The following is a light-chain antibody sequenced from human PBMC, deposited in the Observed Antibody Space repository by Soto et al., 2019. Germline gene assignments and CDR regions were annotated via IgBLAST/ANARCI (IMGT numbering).Light chain of an antibody. CDR1: QSVNKRD. V-gene: IGKV3-20*01. CDR2: GAS. CDR3: QHYDNVALT. Sequence: EIVLTQSPGTLSLSPGERATLSCRASQSVNKRDLVWYQQKAGQAPRLLIYGASSRAIGIPDRFSGSGSGTDFTLTITRLEPEDFAMYYCQHYDNVALTFGGGTKVEIK. J-gene: IGKJ4*01.